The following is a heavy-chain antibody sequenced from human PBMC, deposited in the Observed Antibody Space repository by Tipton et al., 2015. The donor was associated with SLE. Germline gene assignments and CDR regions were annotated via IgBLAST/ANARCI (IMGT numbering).Heavy chain of an antibody. Sequence: TLSLTCAVSGGSISSGVYSWSWIRQPPGKGLEWIGEINHSGSTNYNPSLKSRVTISVDTSKNQFSLKLSSVTAADTAVYYCARVSEMEWELPYYYGMDVWGQGTTVTVSS. CDR1: GGSISSGVYS. D-gene: IGHD1-26*01. CDR2: INHSGST. V-gene: IGHV4-30-2*01. J-gene: IGHJ6*02. CDR3: ARVSEMEWELPYYYGMDV.